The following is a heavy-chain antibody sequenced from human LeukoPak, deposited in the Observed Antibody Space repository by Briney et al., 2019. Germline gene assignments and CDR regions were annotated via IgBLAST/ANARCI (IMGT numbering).Heavy chain of an antibody. CDR2: IYYSGST. D-gene: IGHD2-2*01. CDR3: ARHVGNIVVVPAAGSSWFDP. J-gene: IGHJ5*02. Sequence: PSETLSLTCTVSGGSISSYYWSWIRQPPGKGLEWIGYIYYSGSTNYNPSLKSRVTISVDTSKNQFSLKPSSVTAADTAVYYCARHVGNIVVVPAAGSSWFDPWGQGTLVTVSS. CDR1: GGSISSYY. V-gene: IGHV4-59*08.